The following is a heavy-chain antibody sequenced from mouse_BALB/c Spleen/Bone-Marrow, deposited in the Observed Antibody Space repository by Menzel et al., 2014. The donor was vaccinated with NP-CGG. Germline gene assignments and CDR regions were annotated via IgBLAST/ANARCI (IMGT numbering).Heavy chain of an antibody. CDR2: LPPGSGGP. Sequence: VQLHQSGAALVRPGTSVKVSCKASGYAFTTYLIACVKLLLGQCLAWLGVLPPGSGGPNYNDQFKGKAPLTADKSSSTAYMHLSSLTSDDSAVYFCARGGDYGFMDYWGQGTSVTVAS. CDR1: GYAFTTYL. D-gene: IGHD1-2*01. J-gene: IGHJ4*01. CDR3: ARGGDYGFMDY. V-gene: IGHV1-54*01.